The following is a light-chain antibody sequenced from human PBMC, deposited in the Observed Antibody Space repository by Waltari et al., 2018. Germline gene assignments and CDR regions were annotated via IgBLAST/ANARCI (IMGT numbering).Light chain of an antibody. CDR2: LNSDGSH. V-gene: IGLV4-69*01. Sequence: QLVLTQSPSASASLGASVKPTCPLSSWHSSYAIAWPQQQPEKGPLDLMKLNSDGSHNKGDGIPDRFAGSSSGAERYLTISSLQSEDEADYYCQTWGDGTVVFGGGTKLTVL. CDR1: SWHSSYA. CDR3: QTWGDGTVV. J-gene: IGLJ2*01.